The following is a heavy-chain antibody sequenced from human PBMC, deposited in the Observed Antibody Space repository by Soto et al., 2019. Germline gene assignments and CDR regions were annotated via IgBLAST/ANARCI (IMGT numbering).Heavy chain of an antibody. CDR3: ARDQTHTSCYEPSRSYWYFDL. CDR1: GGTFSSYA. Sequence: QVQLVQSGAEVKKPGSSVKVSCKASGGTFSSYAISWVRQAPGQGLEWMGGIIPIFGTANYAQKFQGRVTITADEFTSTAYMELSSLRSEDTAVYYCARDQTHTSCYEPSRSYWYFDLWGRGTLVTVSS. V-gene: IGHV1-69*12. CDR2: IIPIFGTA. D-gene: IGHD2-2*01. J-gene: IGHJ2*01.